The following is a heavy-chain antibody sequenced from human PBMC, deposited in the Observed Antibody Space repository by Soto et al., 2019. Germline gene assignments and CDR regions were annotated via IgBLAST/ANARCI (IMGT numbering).Heavy chain of an antibody. CDR2: VSKSDYK. Sequence: GGSLRLSCAVSGFTFTNYGINWVRQAPGKGLEWVSSVSKSDYKYYSDSVKGRFTISRDNTKNSVSLQMNTLRAEDTAVYYCAKHSGRTTRYYGMDVWRQGTTVTVSS. V-gene: IGHV3-21*01. CDR3: AKHSGRTTRYYGMDV. CDR1: GFTFTNYG. J-gene: IGHJ6*02. D-gene: IGHD4-17*01.